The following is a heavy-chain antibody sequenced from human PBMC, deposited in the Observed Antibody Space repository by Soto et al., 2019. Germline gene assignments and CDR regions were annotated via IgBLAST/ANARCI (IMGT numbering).Heavy chain of an antibody. CDR3: ASRGDLIKPNDY. J-gene: IGHJ4*01. Sequence: QVQLVQSVAEVKKPGSSVKVAYKASAGSFRRSTKTRVRQAPGLGHEWMGRIIPILGLADYAQKFQGRVTNTAAEATSKGYMGLSSLRSEYTAVYYFASRGDLIKPNDYWGHRNMVTVPS. V-gene: IGHV1-69*02. D-gene: IGHD4-17*01. CDR2: IIPILGLA. CDR1: AGSFRRST.